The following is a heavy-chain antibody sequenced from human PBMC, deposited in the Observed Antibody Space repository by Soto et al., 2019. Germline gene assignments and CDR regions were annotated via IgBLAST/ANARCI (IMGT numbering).Heavy chain of an antibody. J-gene: IGHJ1*01. V-gene: IGHV3-21*01. D-gene: IGHD3-10*01. CDR1: GCTCSSYS. Sequence: GGSLRLSCAASGCTCSSYSMNWVRQEPGKGQEWVSYFSSSSSYIYYAASLKGRFTISRDNAKNSLYLQMNSLRASDSAVSFCATCGVFESFQHWGQGSLFTVSS. CDR3: ATCGVFESFQH. CDR2: FSSSSSYI.